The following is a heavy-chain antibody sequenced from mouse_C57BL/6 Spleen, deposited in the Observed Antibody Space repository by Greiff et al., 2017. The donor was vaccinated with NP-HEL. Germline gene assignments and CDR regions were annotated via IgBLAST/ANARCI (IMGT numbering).Heavy chain of an antibody. D-gene: IGHD1-1*01. Sequence: EVQGVESGAELVRPGASVKLSCTASGFNIKDDYMHWVKQRPEQGLEWIGWIDPENGDTEYASKFQGKATITADTSSNTAYLQLSSLTSEDTAVYYCTTTGGSSLYAMDYWGQGTSVTVSS. CDR2: IDPENGDT. V-gene: IGHV14-4*01. J-gene: IGHJ4*01. CDR1: GFNIKDDY. CDR3: TTTGGSSLYAMDY.